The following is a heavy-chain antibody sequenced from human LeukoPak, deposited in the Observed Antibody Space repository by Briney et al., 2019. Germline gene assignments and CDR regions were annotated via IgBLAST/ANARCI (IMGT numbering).Heavy chain of an antibody. V-gene: IGHV1-46*01. D-gene: IGHD3-16*01. CDR1: GYTFTSYY. CDR2: INPSGGST. CDR3: AREVMTPGAFDI. J-gene: IGHJ3*02. Sequence: AASVKVSCKASGYTFTSYYMHWVRQAPRQGLEWMGIINPSGGSTSYAQKFQGRVTMTRDTSTSTVYMELSSLRSEDTAVYYCAREVMTPGAFDIWGQGTMVTVSS.